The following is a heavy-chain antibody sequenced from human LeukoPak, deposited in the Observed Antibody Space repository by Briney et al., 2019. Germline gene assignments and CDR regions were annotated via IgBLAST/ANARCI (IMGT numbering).Heavy chain of an antibody. CDR1: GFTVSSND. CDR2: IYSGGRT. V-gene: IGHV3-53*01. Sequence: GGSLRLSCAASGFTVSSNDMSWVRQAPGKGLEWVSVIYSGGRTFYADSVKGRFTISRDDSKNTVYLQMRNLRVEHTAVYYCAKVVAGNIDYYFDYWGQGILVAVSS. CDR3: AKVVAGNIDYYFDY. J-gene: IGHJ4*02. D-gene: IGHD2/OR15-2a*01.